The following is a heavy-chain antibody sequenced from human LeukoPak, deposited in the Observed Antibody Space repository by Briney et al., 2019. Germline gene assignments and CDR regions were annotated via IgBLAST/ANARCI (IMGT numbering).Heavy chain of an antibody. CDR3: ATIRTTVPDYYYYMDV. D-gene: IGHD4-11*01. Sequence: ASVKVSCKVSGYTLTELSMHWVRQAPGKGLEWMGGFDPEDGETIYAQKFQGRVTMTEDTSTDTAYMELSSLRSEDTAVYYCATIRTTVPDYYYYMDVWGKGTTVTVSS. V-gene: IGHV1-24*01. J-gene: IGHJ6*03. CDR1: GYTLTELS. CDR2: FDPEDGET.